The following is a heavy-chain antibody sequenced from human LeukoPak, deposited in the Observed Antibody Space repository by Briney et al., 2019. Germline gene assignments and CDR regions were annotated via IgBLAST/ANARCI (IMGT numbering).Heavy chain of an antibody. V-gene: IGHV1-18*01. CDR3: ARYITIFGVVIRYYFDY. D-gene: IGHD3-3*01. CDR2: ISAYNGNT. J-gene: IGHJ4*02. CDR1: GYTFTSYG. Sequence: ASVKVSCKASGYTFTSYGISWVRQAPGQGLEWMGWISAYNGNTNYAQKLQGRVTMTTDTSTSTAYMELRSLRSDDTAVYYCARYITIFGVVIRYYFDYWGQGTLVTVSS.